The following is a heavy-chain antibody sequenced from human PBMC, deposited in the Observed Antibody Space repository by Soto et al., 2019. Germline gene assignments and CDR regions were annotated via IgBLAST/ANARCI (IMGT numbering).Heavy chain of an antibody. CDR2: IKSKFDGETI. D-gene: IGHD3-9*01. Sequence: GGSLRLSCAASGINFSRAWMSWVRQAPGKGLEWVGRIKSKFDGETIDYAAPVKGRFTISRDGSKNIVYLQMNSLNTEDTAVYYCATGLLRYYAYWGPGTLVTVSS. CDR1: GINFSRAW. J-gene: IGHJ4*01. CDR3: ATGLLRYYAY. V-gene: IGHV3-15*01.